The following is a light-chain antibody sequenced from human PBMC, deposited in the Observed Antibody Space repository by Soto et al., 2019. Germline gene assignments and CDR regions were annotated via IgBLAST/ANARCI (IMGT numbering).Light chain of an antibody. Sequence: IQVTKSPSSLSASVGDRVTITCRASQGVRSYLAWFQQRPGKAPKLLIFGASTLQNGVPARFSGGGFGTEFTLTITSLQPEDFATYCCHQAYTYPRPFGQGTNVDIK. CDR1: QGVRSY. CDR2: GAS. CDR3: HQAYTYPRP. V-gene: IGKV1-9*01. J-gene: IGKJ1*01.